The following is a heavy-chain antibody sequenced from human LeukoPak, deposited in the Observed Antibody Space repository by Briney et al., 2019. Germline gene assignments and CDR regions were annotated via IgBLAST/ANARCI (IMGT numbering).Heavy chain of an antibody. D-gene: IGHD3-22*01. CDR1: GGTFSSYA. Sequence: SVKVSCKASGGTFSSYAISWVRQAPGQGLEWMGGIIPIFGTANYAQKFQGRVTITADESTSTAYMELSSLRSEDTAVYYCARDVGDSSGYYYYYGMDVWGQGTTVTVSS. J-gene: IGHJ6*02. CDR2: IIPIFGTA. V-gene: IGHV1-69*01. CDR3: ARDVGDSSGYYYYYGMDV.